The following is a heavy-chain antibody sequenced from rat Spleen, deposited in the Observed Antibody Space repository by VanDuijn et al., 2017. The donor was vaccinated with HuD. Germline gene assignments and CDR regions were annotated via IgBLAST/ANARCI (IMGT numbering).Heavy chain of an antibody. J-gene: IGHJ4*01. CDR1: GFTFNNYV. D-gene: IGHD1-4*01. CDR3: ATPGWGAMDA. V-gene: IGHV5-29*01. Sequence: EVQLVESGGGLVQPGRSLKLSCAASGFTFNNYVMSWVRQVPTKGLEWVATISYDGRRNYYRDSVKGRFTISRDNAKSTLYLQMDSLRSEDTATYYCATPGWGAMDAWGQGASVTVSS. CDR2: ISYDGRRN.